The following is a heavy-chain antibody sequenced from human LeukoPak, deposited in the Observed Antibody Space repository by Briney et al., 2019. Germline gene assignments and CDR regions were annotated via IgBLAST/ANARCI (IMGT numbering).Heavy chain of an antibody. J-gene: IGHJ6*01. D-gene: IGHD3-3*01. CDR1: GFTFSSYG. CDR2: ISYDGSNK. CDR3: AKGNGLASGRYYDFWSSYYQRGGDYYDGMEV. Sequence: GGSLGLSCAASGFTFSSYGMHWVRQAPGKGLEWVAVISYDGSNKYYADSVKGRFTISRNNSKNTLYLQMNSLRAEDPAVYYCAKGNGLASGRYYDFWSSYYQRGGDYYDGMEVWGHGAPGSVSS. V-gene: IGHV3-30*18.